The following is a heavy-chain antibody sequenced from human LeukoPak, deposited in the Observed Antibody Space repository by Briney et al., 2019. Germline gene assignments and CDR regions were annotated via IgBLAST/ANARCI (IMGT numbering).Heavy chain of an antibody. Sequence: SETLSLTCTVSGGSISDNYWSWIRQPPGKGLEWIGEINHSGSTNYNPSLKSRVTISVDTSKNQFSLKLSSVTAADTAVYYCARVLGYCSSTSCYSAIDPWGQGTLVTVSS. CDR1: GGSISDNY. D-gene: IGHD2-2*02. V-gene: IGHV4-34*01. J-gene: IGHJ5*02. CDR2: INHSGST. CDR3: ARVLGYCSSTSCYSAIDP.